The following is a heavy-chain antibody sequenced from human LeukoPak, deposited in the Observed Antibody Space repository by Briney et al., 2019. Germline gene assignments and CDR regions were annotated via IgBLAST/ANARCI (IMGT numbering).Heavy chain of an antibody. J-gene: IGHJ4*02. V-gene: IGHV4-39*07. CDR3: ARDRNTLSYFDY. Sequence: PSETLSLTCTVSGGSISSSSYYWGWIRQPPGKGLEWIGSIYYSGSTYYNPSLKSRVTISVDTSKNQFSLKLSSVTAADTAVYYCARDRNTLSYFDYWGQGTLVTVSS. CDR2: IYYSGST. D-gene: IGHD5/OR15-5a*01. CDR1: GGSISSSSYY.